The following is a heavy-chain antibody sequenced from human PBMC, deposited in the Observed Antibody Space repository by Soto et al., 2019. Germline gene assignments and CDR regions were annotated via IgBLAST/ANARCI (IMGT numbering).Heavy chain of an antibody. CDR1: GGSISTYY. CDR2: IYFSGST. V-gene: IGHV4-59*01. Sequence: QEHLQESGPGLVKPSETLSLTCTVSGGSISTYYWSWIRQPPGKGLEWIGYIYFSGSTNYNPSLKSRVTISVDTSKNQFSLKLGSVTAADTAVYYWARVGILTGYYKGLDVWGQGTTVTVSS. J-gene: IGHJ6*02. CDR3: ARVGILTGYYKGLDV. D-gene: IGHD3-9*01.